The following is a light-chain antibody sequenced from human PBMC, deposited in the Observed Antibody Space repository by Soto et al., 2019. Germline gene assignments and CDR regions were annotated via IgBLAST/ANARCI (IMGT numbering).Light chain of an antibody. CDR3: QQYTGT. V-gene: IGKV1-5*01. Sequence: DIQMTQSPSTLSASVGDRVTITCRASQSISSWLAWYQQKPGKAPKLLIYDASSLESGVPSRFRGSGSGTEFTLTISSLQPDDFATYYCQQYTGTFGQGTKVEIK. CDR2: DAS. CDR1: QSISSW. J-gene: IGKJ1*01.